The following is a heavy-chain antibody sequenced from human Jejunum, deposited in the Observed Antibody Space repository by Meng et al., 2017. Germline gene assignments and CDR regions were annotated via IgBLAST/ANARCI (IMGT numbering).Heavy chain of an antibody. CDR3: VRAEYDYWSGYSTYFDY. CDR1: GFAFSTYW. Sequence: GGSLRLSCAASGFAFSTYWMHWVRQVPGKGLVWVSRINSDGSSTNHADSVKGRFTISRDNGKNTLYLQMNSLRAEDTAVYYCVRAEYDYWSGYSTYFDYWGQGTLVTVSS. D-gene: IGHD3-3*01. CDR2: INSDGSST. V-gene: IGHV3-74*01. J-gene: IGHJ4*02.